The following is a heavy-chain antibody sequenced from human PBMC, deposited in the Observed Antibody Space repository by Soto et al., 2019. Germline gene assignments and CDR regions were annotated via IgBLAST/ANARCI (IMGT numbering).Heavy chain of an antibody. J-gene: IGHJ5*01. CDR1: GGSISSYY. Sequence: QVQLQESGPGLVKPSETLSLTCTVSGGSISSYYWSWIRQPPGKGLEWIGFIFYSVSTSYNPSLKSRVTISIDTSEYQFSLKLNSVTAADTAVYYWASMSGDSVLSFDSWGQGTLVAVSS. D-gene: IGHD3-10*01. CDR2: IFYSVST. CDR3: ASMSGDSVLSFDS. V-gene: IGHV4-59*01.